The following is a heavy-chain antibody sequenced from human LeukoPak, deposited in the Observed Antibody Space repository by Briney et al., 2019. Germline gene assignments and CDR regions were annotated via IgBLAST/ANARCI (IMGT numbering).Heavy chain of an antibody. V-gene: IGHV3-48*01. CDR2: ISSSSSTI. D-gene: IGHD6-13*01. J-gene: IGHJ4*02. CDR1: GFTFSSYS. CDR3: ARRGPGYRSSWYSGNFDY. Sequence: QSGGSLRLSCAASGFTFSSYSMNWVRQAPGKGLEWVSYISSSSSTIYYADSVKGRFTISRDNAKNSMYLQMNSLRAEDTAVYYCARRGPGYRSSWYSGNFDYWGQGTLVTVSS.